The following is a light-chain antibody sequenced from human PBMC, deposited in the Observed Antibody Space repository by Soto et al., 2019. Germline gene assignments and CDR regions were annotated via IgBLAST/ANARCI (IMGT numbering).Light chain of an antibody. CDR3: QQYNKWPQT. Sequence: EIVMTQSPATVPVSPGERVTLSCRASQSVSIDLAWYQQKPGQAPRLLIYGASTRATDIPPSFTGSGSGTEFTLTISSLQSEDIAVCYCQQYNKWPQTFGEGTKVEIK. CDR2: GAS. J-gene: IGKJ1*01. V-gene: IGKV3-15*01. CDR1: QSVSID.